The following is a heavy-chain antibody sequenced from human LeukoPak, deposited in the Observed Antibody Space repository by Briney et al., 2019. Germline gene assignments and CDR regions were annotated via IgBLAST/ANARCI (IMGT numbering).Heavy chain of an antibody. D-gene: IGHD3-10*01. Sequence: SETLSLTCTVSGGSISSGSYYWSWIRQPAGKGLEWIGRIYTSGSTNFNPSLKSRVSISLDTSQNQFSLKVSTVTAADTAVYYCARDHGSGTYYLFDYWGQGTLVTVSP. CDR3: ARDHGSGTYYLFDY. V-gene: IGHV4-61*02. CDR2: IYTSGST. CDR1: GGSISSGSYY. J-gene: IGHJ4*02.